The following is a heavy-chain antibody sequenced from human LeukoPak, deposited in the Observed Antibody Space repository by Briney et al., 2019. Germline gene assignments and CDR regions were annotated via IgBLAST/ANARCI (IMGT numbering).Heavy chain of an antibody. V-gene: IGHV3-30*04. Sequence: PGRSLRLSRAASGFAFRTEIMNWVRHAPGKGLEWVAVISKDESYIHYADSVKGRITIPRDISTNTLFLQMDSLRVEDTALYYCVRERDGFDVWGQGTTVTVSS. CDR3: VRERDGFDV. J-gene: IGHJ3*01. CDR1: GFAFRTEI. CDR2: ISKDESYI.